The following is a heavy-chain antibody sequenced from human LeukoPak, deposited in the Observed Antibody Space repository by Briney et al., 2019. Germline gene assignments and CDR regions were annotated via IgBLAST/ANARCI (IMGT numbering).Heavy chain of an antibody. CDR1: GYSISSGYY. D-gene: IGHD5-18*01. Sequence: SETLSLTCAVSGYSISSGYYWGWIRQPPGKGLEWIGSIYHSGSTYYNPSLKSRVTISVGTSKNQFSLKLSSVTAADTAVYYCARETGYSYGHYFDYWGQGTLVTVSS. J-gene: IGHJ4*02. V-gene: IGHV4-38-2*02. CDR2: IYHSGST. CDR3: ARETGYSYGHYFDY.